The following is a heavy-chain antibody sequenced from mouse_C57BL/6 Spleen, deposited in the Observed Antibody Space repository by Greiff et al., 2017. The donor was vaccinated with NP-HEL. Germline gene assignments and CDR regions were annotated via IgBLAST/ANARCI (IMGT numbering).Heavy chain of an antibody. CDR3: AREFITTVVGDWYFDV. D-gene: IGHD1-1*01. V-gene: IGHV1-18*01. CDR1: GYTFTDYN. Sequence: VQLQQSGPELVKPGASVKIPCKASGYTFTDYNMDWVKQSHGKSLEWIGDINPNNGGTIYNQKFKGKATLTVDKSSSTAYMELRSLTSEDTAVYYCAREFITTVVGDWYFDVWGTGTTVTVSS. CDR2: INPNNGGT. J-gene: IGHJ1*03.